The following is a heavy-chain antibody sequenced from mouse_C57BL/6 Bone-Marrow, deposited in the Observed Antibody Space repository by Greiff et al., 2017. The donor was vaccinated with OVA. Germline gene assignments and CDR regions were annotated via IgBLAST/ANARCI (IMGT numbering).Heavy chain of an antibody. D-gene: IGHD4-1*01. CDR2: ISSGGDYI. Sequence: DVKLQESGAGLVKPGGSLKLSCAASGFTFSSYAMSWVRQTPEKRLEWVAYISSGGDYIYYADTVKGRFTISRDNARNTLYLQMSSLKSEDTAMYYCTRVHWAFDYWGQGTTLTVSS. CDR1: GFTFSSYA. V-gene: IGHV5-9-1*02. CDR3: TRVHWAFDY. J-gene: IGHJ2*01.